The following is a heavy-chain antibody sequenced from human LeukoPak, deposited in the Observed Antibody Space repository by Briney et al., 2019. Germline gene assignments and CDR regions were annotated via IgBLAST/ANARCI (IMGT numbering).Heavy chain of an antibody. CDR1: GFTFSSYS. J-gene: IGHJ4*02. V-gene: IGHV3-21*01. CDR2: ISSSSSYI. CDR3: ARVLERLWCGLDY. Sequence: PGRSLRLSCAASGFTFSSYSMNWVRQAPGKGLEWVSSISSSSSYIYYADSVKGRFTISRDNAKNSLYLQMNSLRAEDTAVYYCARVLERLWCGLDYWGQGTLVTVSS. D-gene: IGHD4/OR15-4a*01.